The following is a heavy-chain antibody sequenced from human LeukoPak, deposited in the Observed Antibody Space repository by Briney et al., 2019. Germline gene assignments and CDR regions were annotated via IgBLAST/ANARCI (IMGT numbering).Heavy chain of an antibody. D-gene: IGHD3-10*01. Sequence: PGRSLRLSCAASGFTFSSYGMHGVRQAPGKGLEGVAVISYDGSNKYYADSVKGRFTISRDNSKNTLYLQMNSLRAEETAVYYCAKDLTGMVRGEGAFDYWGQGTLVTVSS. J-gene: IGHJ4*02. V-gene: IGHV3-30*18. CDR2: ISYDGSNK. CDR3: AKDLTGMVRGEGAFDY. CDR1: GFTFSSYG.